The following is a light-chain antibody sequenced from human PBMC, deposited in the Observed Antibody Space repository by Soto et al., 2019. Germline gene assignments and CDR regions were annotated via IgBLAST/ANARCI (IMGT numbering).Light chain of an antibody. CDR2: GAS. Sequence: EIVLTQSPGTLSLSPGQRATLCCRASESISRDYLAWYQQRLGQAPRLLIYGASSGATGIPDRFSGSGSGTDFTLTISRLEPEDFAIYDCQQYGGVPYTFGQGTKLEIK. CDR1: ESISRDY. CDR3: QQYGGVPYT. V-gene: IGKV3-20*01. J-gene: IGKJ2*01.